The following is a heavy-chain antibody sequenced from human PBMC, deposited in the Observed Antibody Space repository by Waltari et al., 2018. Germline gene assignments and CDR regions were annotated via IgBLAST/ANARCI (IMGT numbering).Heavy chain of an antibody. CDR3: ARPGFYDHAALLAFDI. CDR1: GGSISSSSLY. V-gene: IGHV4-39*01. J-gene: IGHJ3*02. CDR2: IYYSGRT. D-gene: IGHD3-3*01. Sequence: QLQLQESGPGLVKPSETLSLTCTVSGGSISSSSLYWSWIRQPPGKGLEWIGTIYYSGRTFYNPSLKRRVTTSVDTSKNQFSLKLSSVTAADTAVYYCARPGFYDHAALLAFDIWGQGTMVTVSS.